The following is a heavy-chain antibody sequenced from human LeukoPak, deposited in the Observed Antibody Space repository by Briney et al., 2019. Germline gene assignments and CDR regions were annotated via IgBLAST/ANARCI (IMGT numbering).Heavy chain of an antibody. CDR2: INPNSGAT. V-gene: IGHV1-2*02. CDR3: ATLYYFGSGSPSHFDY. Sequence: ASVKVSCKASGYTFTGYYMHWVRQAPGEGLEWMGWINPNSGATSYPQKFQGRVTMTRDTSISTAYMELSSLRSDDTAVYYCATLYYFGSGSPSHFDYWGQGTLVTGSS. D-gene: IGHD3-10*01. J-gene: IGHJ4*02. CDR1: GYTFTGYY.